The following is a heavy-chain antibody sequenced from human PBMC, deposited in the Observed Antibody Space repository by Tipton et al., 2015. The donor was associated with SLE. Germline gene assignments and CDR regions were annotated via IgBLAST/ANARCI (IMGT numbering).Heavy chain of an antibody. D-gene: IGHD1-26*01. V-gene: IGHV4-4*08. Sequence: LRLSCTVSGVSFNTYYWSWIRQSPGKGLEWIGYINTSGSTDYAPSLKSRVSMSIDTSKNQFSLRLRSVTAADTAVYYCARYGGSYHPTAHFDFWGQGTLVAVS. CDR1: GVSFNTYY. CDR3: ARYGGSYHPTAHFDF. CDR2: INTSGST. J-gene: IGHJ4*02.